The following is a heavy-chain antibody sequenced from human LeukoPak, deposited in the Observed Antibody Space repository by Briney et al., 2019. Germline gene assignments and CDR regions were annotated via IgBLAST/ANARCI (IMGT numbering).Heavy chain of an antibody. D-gene: IGHD6-6*01. CDR3: ARSGSSSSLRYFDY. J-gene: IGHJ4*02. Sequence: PGGSLRLSCAGSGFTFSSYSMHWVRQAPGKGLEWVAIISYDGSNTYYADSVKGRFTISRDNSKNTLYLQMNSLRVEDTAVYYCARSGSSSSLRYFDYWGQGTLVTVSS. V-gene: IGHV3-30-3*01. CDR2: ISYDGSNT. CDR1: GFTFSSYS.